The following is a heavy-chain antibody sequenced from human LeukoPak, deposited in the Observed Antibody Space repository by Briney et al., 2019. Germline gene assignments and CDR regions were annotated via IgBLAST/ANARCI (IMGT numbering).Heavy chain of an antibody. V-gene: IGHV4-4*07. CDR2: IYTSGST. J-gene: IGHJ4*02. CDR3: ARERYDILTGYYTFDY. Sequence: TSETLSLTCTVSGSSISSYYWSWIRQPAGKGLEWIGRIYTSGSTNYNPSLKSRVTMSVDTSKNQFSLKLSSVTAADTAVYYCARERYDILTGYYTFDYWGQGTLVTVSS. CDR1: GSSISSYY. D-gene: IGHD3-9*01.